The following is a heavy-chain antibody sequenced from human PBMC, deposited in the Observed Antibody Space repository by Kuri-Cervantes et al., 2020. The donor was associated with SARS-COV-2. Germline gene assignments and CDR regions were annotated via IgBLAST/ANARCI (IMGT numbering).Heavy chain of an antibody. V-gene: IGHV1-46*01. CDR2: INPSGGST. D-gene: IGHD6-13*01. CDR3: ARTRIAAAGTDAFDI. J-gene: IGHJ3*02. CDR1: GYTFTGYY. Sequence: ASVKVSCKASGYTFTGYYMHWVRQAPGQGLEWMGIINPSGGSTSYAQKFQGRVTMTRDTPTSTVYMELSSLRSEDTAVYYCARTRIAAAGTDAFDIWGQGTMVTVSS.